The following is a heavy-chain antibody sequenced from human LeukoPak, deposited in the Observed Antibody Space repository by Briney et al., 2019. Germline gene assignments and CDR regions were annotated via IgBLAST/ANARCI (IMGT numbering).Heavy chain of an antibody. J-gene: IGHJ4*02. Sequence: GGSLRLSCAASKFTFNNYAMSWVRQAPGKGLEWVGRIKSKTDGGTTDYAAPVKGRFTISRDDSKNTLYPQMNSLKTEDTAVYYCTTSGVLWFGELSYWGQGTLVTVSS. D-gene: IGHD3-10*01. CDR1: KFTFNNYA. CDR2: IKSKTDGGTT. CDR3: TTSGVLWFGELSY. V-gene: IGHV3-15*01.